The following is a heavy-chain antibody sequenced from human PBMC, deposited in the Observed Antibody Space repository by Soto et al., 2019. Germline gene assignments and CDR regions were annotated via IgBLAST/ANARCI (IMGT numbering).Heavy chain of an antibody. Sequence: GGSLRLSCAASGFTFSDYYMSWIRQAQGKGLEWDSYISSSGSTIYYADSVKGRFTISRDNSKNTLYLQMNSLRAEDTAVYYCAKQPASIRTFDYWGQGALVTVSS. CDR2: ISSSGSTI. V-gene: IGHV3-11*01. CDR1: GFTFSDYY. D-gene: IGHD2-2*01. CDR3: AKQPASIRTFDY. J-gene: IGHJ4*02.